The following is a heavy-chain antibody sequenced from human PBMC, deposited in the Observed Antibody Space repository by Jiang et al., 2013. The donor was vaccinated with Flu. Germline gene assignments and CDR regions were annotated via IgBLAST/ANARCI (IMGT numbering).Heavy chain of an antibody. CDR1: GFQFSDSS. J-gene: IGHJ4*02. CDR3: TCDPPETDDNNYAGDY. CDR2: IRSKGNDHAT. V-gene: IGHV3-73*01. Sequence: SCAASGFQFSDSSMHWVRQAPGKGLEWVGRIRSKGNDHATIYAAAVEGRFTFSRDDSKNMAYLQMESLTIEDTAVYFCTCDPPETDDNNYAGDYWGQGALVTVSA. D-gene: IGHD5-24*01.